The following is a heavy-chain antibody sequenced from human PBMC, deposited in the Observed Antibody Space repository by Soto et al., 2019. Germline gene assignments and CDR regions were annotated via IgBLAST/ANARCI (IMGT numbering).Heavy chain of an antibody. CDR3: ARLGPGTGSFDY. CDR2: IYYSGST. CDR1: GGSISSYY. Sequence: PSETLSLTCTVSGGSISSYYWSWIRQPPGKGLEWIGYIYYSGSTNYNPSLKSRVTISVDTSKNQFSLKLSSVTAADTAVYYCARLGPGTGSFDYWGQGTLVTVSS. V-gene: IGHV4-59*08. D-gene: IGHD2-15*01. J-gene: IGHJ4*02.